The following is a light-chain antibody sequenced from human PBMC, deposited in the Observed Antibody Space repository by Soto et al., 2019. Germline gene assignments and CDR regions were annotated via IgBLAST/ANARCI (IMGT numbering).Light chain of an antibody. J-gene: IGLJ1*01. CDR2: EVN. Sequence: CALTKPSYLSVSPGKSITISSTGTNSDVGGYNSVSWYQQHPGKAPKLMIYEVNNRPSAVSTRCSGSKSGKTAPLTISGLQAEDDADYYFNSYTSSTAYVYGTGTKVNVL. CDR1: NSDVGGYNS. V-gene: IGLV2-14*01. CDR3: NSYTSSTAYV.